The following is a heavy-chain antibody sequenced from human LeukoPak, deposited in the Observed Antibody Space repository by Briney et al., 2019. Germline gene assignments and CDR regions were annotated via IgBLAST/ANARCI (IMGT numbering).Heavy chain of an antibody. V-gene: IGHV5-51*01. J-gene: IGHJ6*03. D-gene: IGHD1-26*01. Sequence: GESLKISCXGSGYTFTGYWIAWVRQMAGKGLEWMRLIYPGDSDTRYSPSFQGQVSISADKSTSTAYLQWSSLKASDTAMYYCASGSHYYYYMDVWGKGTTVTVSS. CDR3: ASGSHYYYYMDV. CDR1: GYTFTGYW. CDR2: IYPGDSDT.